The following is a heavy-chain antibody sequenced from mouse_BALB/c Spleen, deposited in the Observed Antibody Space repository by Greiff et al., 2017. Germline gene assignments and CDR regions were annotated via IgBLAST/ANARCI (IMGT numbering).Heavy chain of an antibody. CDR2: ISYSGST. Sequence: VQLKESGPGLVKPSQSLSLTCTVTGYSITSDYAWNWIRQFPGNKLEWMGYISYSGSTSYNPSLKSRISITRDTSKNQFFLQLNSVTTEDTATYYCASSLVSYYFDYWGQGTTLTVSS. J-gene: IGHJ2*01. CDR1: GYSITSDYA. V-gene: IGHV3-2*02. D-gene: IGHD1-1*02. CDR3: ASSLVSYYFDY.